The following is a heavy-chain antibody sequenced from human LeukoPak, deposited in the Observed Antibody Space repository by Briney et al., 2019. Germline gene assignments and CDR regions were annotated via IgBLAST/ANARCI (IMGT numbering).Heavy chain of an antibody. D-gene: IGHD3-22*01. V-gene: IGHV3-21*06. Sequence: PGGSLRLSCVASGFTFSTYNMNRVRQAPGKGLEWVSFIDASGNYIQYADSMKGRFTISRDNAQNSLFLQLNSLRVEDTAVYYCARDKGVAIRAYDIWGQGTMVTVSS. CDR3: ARDKGVAIRAYDI. CDR1: GFTFSTYN. J-gene: IGHJ3*02. CDR2: IDASGNYI.